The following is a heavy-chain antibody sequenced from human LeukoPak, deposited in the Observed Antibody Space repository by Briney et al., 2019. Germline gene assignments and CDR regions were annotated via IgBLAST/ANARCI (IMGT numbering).Heavy chain of an antibody. Sequence: ASVKVSCKASGYTFTSYGISWVRQAPGQGLEWMGWISAYNGNTNYAQKFQGRVTITADESTSTAYMELSSLRSEDTAVYYCARGDYVWGSYRPSYFDYWGQGTLVTVSS. CDR2: ISAYNGNT. CDR1: GYTFTSYG. J-gene: IGHJ4*02. V-gene: IGHV1-18*01. CDR3: ARGDYVWGSYRPSYFDY. D-gene: IGHD3-16*02.